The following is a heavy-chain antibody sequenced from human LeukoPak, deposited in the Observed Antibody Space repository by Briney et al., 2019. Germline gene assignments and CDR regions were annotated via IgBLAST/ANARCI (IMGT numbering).Heavy chain of an antibody. Sequence: ASVKVSCKASGYTFTGYYMHWVRQAPGQGLEWMGWINPNSGGTNYAQKFQGWVTMTRDTSISTAYMELSRLRSEDTAVYYCAREISSSWTSGTWGQGTLVTVSS. CDR3: AREISSSWTSGT. CDR1: GYTFTGYY. V-gene: IGHV1-2*04. D-gene: IGHD6-13*01. CDR2: INPNSGGT. J-gene: IGHJ5*02.